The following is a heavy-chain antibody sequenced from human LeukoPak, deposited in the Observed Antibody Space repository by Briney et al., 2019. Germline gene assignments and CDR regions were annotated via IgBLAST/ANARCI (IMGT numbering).Heavy chain of an antibody. V-gene: IGHV3-21*01. D-gene: IGHD6-6*01. CDR2: ISSSSSYI. CDR3: ARDIYSSSTVDY. CDR1: GFTFSSYI. Sequence: KAGGSLILSCAASGFTFSSYIMNWVRQAPGKGLEWVSSISSSSSYIYYADSVKGRFTISRDNAKNSLYLQMNSLRAEDTAVYYCARDIYSSSTVDYWGQGTLVTVSS. J-gene: IGHJ4*02.